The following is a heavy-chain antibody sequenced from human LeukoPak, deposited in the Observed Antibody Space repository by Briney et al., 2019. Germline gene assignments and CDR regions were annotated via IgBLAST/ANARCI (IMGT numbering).Heavy chain of an antibody. J-gene: IGHJ3*02. Sequence: GGSLRLSCAASGFTFSSYSMNWVRQAPGKGLEWVSYITSSSNTKYYADSVKGRFTISRDNAKNSLYLQMNSLRAEDTAVYYCAKGRLNSGSSDAFDIWGQGTMVTVSS. CDR1: GFTFSSYS. V-gene: IGHV3-48*04. CDR3: AKGRLNSGSSDAFDI. CDR2: ITSSSNTK. D-gene: IGHD1-26*01.